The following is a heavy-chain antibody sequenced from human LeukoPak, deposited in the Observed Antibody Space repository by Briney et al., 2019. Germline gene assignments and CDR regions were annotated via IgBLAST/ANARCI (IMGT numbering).Heavy chain of an antibody. V-gene: IGHV4-34*01. CDR1: GGSLSGYY. CDR2: INQIGST. CDR3: ARSDGYGLVGI. J-gene: IGHJ3*02. Sequence: TSETLSLTCAVDGGSLSGYYWSWIRPPPRKWLEWNGEINQIGSTNYNPSPKTRATISVDTSNNQPSRKLSCVTAADTAVYYCARSDGYGLVGIWGQGTMVTVSS. D-gene: IGHD3-10*01.